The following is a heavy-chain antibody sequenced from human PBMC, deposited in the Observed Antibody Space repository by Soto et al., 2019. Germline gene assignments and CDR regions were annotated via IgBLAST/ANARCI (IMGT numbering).Heavy chain of an antibody. Sequence: QVQLVQSGGEVKKPGASVKVSCKASGYTFTNYGISWVRQAPGQGLEWMGWINVYNGNTKYAQKGQGRVTRPTDTSTSTAYMELRSLRSDDTAVYYCARGVGSGSYYNQYNWFDPWGQGTLVTVSS. CDR1: GYTFTNYG. CDR3: ARGVGSGSYYNQYNWFDP. CDR2: INVYNGNT. V-gene: IGHV1-18*01. D-gene: IGHD3-10*01. J-gene: IGHJ5*02.